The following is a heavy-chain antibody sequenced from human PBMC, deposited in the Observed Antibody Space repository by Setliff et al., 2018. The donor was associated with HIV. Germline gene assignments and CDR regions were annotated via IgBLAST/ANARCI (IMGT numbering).Heavy chain of an antibody. CDR1: GFSVDDYW. V-gene: IGHV3-7*03. CDR2: IKQDGREK. D-gene: IGHD2-8*02. J-gene: IGHJ1*01. Sequence: GGSLRLSCAASGFSVDDYWMSWVRQAPGKGLQWVANIKQDGREKYYVDSVKGRFTISRDDTQNSLFLQMNSLRADDTAVYYCARGPSSTHWSPGYFQHWGQGTPVTVSS. CDR3: ARGPSSTHWSPGYFQH.